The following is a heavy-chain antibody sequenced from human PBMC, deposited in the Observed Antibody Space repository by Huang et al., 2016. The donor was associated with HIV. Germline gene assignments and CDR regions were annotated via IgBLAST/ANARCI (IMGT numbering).Heavy chain of an antibody. Sequence: QVQLHQWGAGLLKPSETLSLTCAVYGGSFSGYYWSWIRQPPGKGLEGIGESTHSGSTNYHPSLKRRVTISEETSKNQFSRKLSSVTAADTAVYYCARAPHYGSGSYYYWGQGTLVTVSS. CDR1: GGSFSGYY. V-gene: IGHV4-34*01. CDR3: ARAPHYGSGSYYY. D-gene: IGHD3-10*01. J-gene: IGHJ4*02. CDR2: STHSGST.